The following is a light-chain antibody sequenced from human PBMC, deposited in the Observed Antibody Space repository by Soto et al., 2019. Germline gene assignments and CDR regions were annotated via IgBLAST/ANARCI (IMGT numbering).Light chain of an antibody. Sequence: DIQMTQSPPSLSASVGDRFTFACRASQSISSYLNWYQQKPGKAPKLLIYAASSLQSGVPSRFSGSGSGTDFTLTISSLQPEDFATYYCQQSYSTPRTFGQGTKVDI. CDR2: AAS. CDR1: QSISSY. V-gene: IGKV1-39*01. J-gene: IGKJ1*01. CDR3: QQSYSTPRT.